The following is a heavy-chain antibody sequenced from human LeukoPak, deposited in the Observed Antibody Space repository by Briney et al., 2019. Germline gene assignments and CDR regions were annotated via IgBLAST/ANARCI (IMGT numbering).Heavy chain of an antibody. J-gene: IGHJ4*02. CDR1: GFTFSSYS. V-gene: IGHV3-21*01. CDR2: ISSSSSYI. D-gene: IGHD5-24*01. CDR3: AKLVEMATIPLDY. Sequence: GGSLRLSCAASGFTFSSYSMNWVRQAPGKGLEWVSSISSSSSYIYCADSVKGRFTISRDNAKNSLYLQMNSLRAEDTAVYYCAKLVEMATIPLDYWGQGTLVTVSS.